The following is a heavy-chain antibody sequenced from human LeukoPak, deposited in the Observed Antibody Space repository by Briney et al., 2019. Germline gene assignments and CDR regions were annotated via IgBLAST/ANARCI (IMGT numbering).Heavy chain of an antibody. CDR1: GGSISSSSYY. D-gene: IGHD6-13*01. V-gene: IGHV4-39*01. CDR2: IYYSGST. CDR3: ARPSRAAAGTFDY. Sequence: PSETLSLTCTVSGGSISSSSYYWGWIRQPPGKGLEWIGSIYYSGSTYYNPSLKSRVTISVDTSKNQFSLKPSSVTAADTAVYYCARPSRAAAGTFDYWGQGTLVTVSS. J-gene: IGHJ4*02.